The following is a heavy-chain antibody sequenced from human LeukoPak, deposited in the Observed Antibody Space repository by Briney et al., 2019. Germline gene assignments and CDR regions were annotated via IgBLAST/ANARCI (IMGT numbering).Heavy chain of an antibody. CDR3: ARDQGFHRPEFDY. CDR1: GYTFTGYY. CDR2: INPNSGGT. J-gene: IGHJ4*02. Sequence: ASVKVSCKASGYTFTGYYMDWVRQAPGQGLEWMGWINPNSGGTNYAQKFQGRVTMTRDTSISTAYMELSRLRSDDTAVYYCARDQGFHRPEFDYWGQGTLVTVSS. D-gene: IGHD6-6*01. V-gene: IGHV1-2*02.